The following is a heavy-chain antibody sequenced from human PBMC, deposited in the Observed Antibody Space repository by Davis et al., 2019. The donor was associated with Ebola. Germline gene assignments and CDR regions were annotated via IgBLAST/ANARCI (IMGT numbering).Heavy chain of an antibody. V-gene: IGHV1-18*01. CDR2: ISAYNGNT. CDR1: GYTFTIYG. CDR3: ARGWIRYCSGGSCYSIRYYFDY. J-gene: IGHJ4*02. D-gene: IGHD2-15*01. Sequence: ASVKVSCKASGYTFTIYGISWVRQAPGQGLEWMGWISAYNGNTNYAQKLQGRVTMTTDTSTSTAYMELRSLRSDDTAVYYCARGWIRYCSGGSCYSIRYYFDYWGQGTLVTVSP.